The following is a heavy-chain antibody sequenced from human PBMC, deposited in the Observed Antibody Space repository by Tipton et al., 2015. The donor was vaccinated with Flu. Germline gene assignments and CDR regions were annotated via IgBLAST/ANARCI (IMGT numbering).Heavy chain of an antibody. CDR2: IYPGDSDT. V-gene: IGHV5-51*01. D-gene: IGHD3-22*01. CDR1: GYTYGTYW. Sequence: QLVQSGAEVKKPGESLKIACKASGYTYGTYWIGWVRQKPGKGLEWMGLIYPGDSDTRYSPSFQGQVTMSVDRSSTTAYLQWTSRRASDTAMYYCARLRGRWLQLQSPTFDYWGQGSLVTVSS. J-gene: IGHJ4*02. CDR3: ARLRGRWLQLQSPTFDY.